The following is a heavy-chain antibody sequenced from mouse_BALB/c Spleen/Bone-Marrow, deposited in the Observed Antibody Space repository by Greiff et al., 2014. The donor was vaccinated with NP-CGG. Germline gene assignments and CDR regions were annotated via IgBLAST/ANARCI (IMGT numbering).Heavy chain of an antibody. CDR3: ARCYLWYFDD. V-gene: IGHV2-9*02. Sequence: QVQLQQSGPGLVGPSPCLSITCTASGFSFTSYGVHWVRQPPGKGLEWLGVIWAGGSTNYNSAIMSRLSISKDNSKSQVFLKMNSLQTDDTAMYYCARCYLWYFDDWGPGTTVTVSS. CDR2: IWAGGST. CDR1: GFSFTSYG. J-gene: IGHJ1*01.